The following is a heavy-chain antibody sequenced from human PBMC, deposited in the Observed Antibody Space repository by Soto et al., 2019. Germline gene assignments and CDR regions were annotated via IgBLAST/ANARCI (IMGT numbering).Heavy chain of an antibody. D-gene: IGHD3-16*01. J-gene: IGHJ6*02. CDR1: GYTFSDFD. Sequence: ASVKVSCKASGYTFSDFDINWLRQASGQGPEWMGWMNAKSGDTFFAQRFHDKFNMTWDTSLTTAYMEVGSLTSDHAAIYYCARGNPFNYAGFDVWGQGTTVTVSS. CDR3: ARGNPFNYAGFDV. CDR2: MNAKSGDT. V-gene: IGHV1-8*01.